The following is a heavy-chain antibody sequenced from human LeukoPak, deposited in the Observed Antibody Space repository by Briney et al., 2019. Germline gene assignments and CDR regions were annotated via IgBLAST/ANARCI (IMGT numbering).Heavy chain of an antibody. CDR3: ARVGWLRSFAFDI. CDR1: GFTVSTKY. CDR2: IYSGGST. D-gene: IGHD5-12*01. Sequence: QSGGSLRPSCAASGFTVSTKYMTWVRQAPGKGLEWVSLIYSGGSTYYADSVKGRFTISRDNSKNTLYLQMNSVRAEDTAVYYCARVGWLRSFAFDIWGQGTMVTVSS. V-gene: IGHV3-66*01. J-gene: IGHJ3*02.